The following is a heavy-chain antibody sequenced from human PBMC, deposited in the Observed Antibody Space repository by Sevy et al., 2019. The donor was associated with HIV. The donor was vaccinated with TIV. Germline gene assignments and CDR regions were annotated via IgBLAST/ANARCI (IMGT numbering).Heavy chain of an antibody. J-gene: IGHJ4*02. Sequence: GGSLRLSCAASGFTFSDYYMSWIRQAPGKGLEWVSYISSSSSYTNYADSVKGRFTISRDNAKNSLYLQMNSLRAEDTAVYYCVRVGSRDGSPPDYWGQGTLVTVSS. D-gene: IGHD2-2*01. CDR2: ISSSSSYT. V-gene: IGHV3-11*06. CDR1: GFTFSDYY. CDR3: VRVGSRDGSPPDY.